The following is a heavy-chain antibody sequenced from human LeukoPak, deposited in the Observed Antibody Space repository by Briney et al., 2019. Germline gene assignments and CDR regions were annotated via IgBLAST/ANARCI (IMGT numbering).Heavy chain of an antibody. V-gene: IGHV4-59*01. Sequence: SETLSLTCTVSSGSISTYYWSWIRQPPGKGLEWIGYIYHNGNTNYNPSLKSRVTLSVDTSKNQFSLKLSSVTAADTAVYYCARDLGTAAADYWGQGTLVTVSS. D-gene: IGHD6-13*01. J-gene: IGHJ4*02. CDR2: IYHNGNT. CDR1: SGSISTYY. CDR3: ARDLGTAAADY.